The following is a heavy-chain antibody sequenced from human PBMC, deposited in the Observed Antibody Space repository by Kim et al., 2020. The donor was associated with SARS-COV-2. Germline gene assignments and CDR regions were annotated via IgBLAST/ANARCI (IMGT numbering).Heavy chain of an antibody. Sequence: GGSLRLSCAASGFTPSIHWMNWVRQTPGKGLEWVANINHDGTDTRYVESVKGRFTISRDSATTAMYLQMNSLRAEDTAVYCCARGIGWLIQHWGQGTLVTVSS. CDR1: GFTPSIHW. CDR2: INHDGTDT. V-gene: IGHV3-7*05. D-gene: IGHD6-19*01. CDR3: ARGIGWLIQH. J-gene: IGHJ1*01.